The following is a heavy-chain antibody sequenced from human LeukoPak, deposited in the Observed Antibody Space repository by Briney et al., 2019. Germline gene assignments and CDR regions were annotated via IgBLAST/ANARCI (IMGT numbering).Heavy chain of an antibody. Sequence: GGSLRLSCAASGFTFSSYAMSWVRQAPGKGLEWVSAISGGGGSTYYADSVKGRFTISRDNSKNTVYLQMNSLRAEDTAEYYCAKKLTSAGTLDYWGLGTRVTVSS. CDR3: AKKLTSAGTLDY. V-gene: IGHV3-23*01. J-gene: IGHJ4*02. CDR1: GFTFSSYA. D-gene: IGHD6-13*01. CDR2: ISGGGGST.